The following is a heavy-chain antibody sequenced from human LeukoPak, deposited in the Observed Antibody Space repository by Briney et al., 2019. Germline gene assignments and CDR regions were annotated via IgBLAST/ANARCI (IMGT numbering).Heavy chain of an antibody. CDR3: ARVYGWGPTRNLDY. J-gene: IGHJ4*02. Sequence: GGSLRLSCEVSGFSFDDYGMSWVRQPPGKGLEWVSGINWNGDSTDYADSVKGRFTFSRDNANNSLFLQMNSLRADDTALYYCARVYGWGPTRNLDYWGQGILVTVSS. D-gene: IGHD7-27*01. V-gene: IGHV3-20*04. CDR1: GFSFDDYG. CDR2: INWNGDST.